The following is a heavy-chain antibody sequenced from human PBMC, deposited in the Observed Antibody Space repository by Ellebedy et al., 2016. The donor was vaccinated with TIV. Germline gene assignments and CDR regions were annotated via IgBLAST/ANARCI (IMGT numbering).Heavy chain of an antibody. CDR2: ITNDGSET. Sequence: GESVKISXAASGFSFSWHWMHWVRQAPGKGLVWVSRITNDGSETRYADSVKGRFTISRDNARKTVYLQMSSLRAEDTAVYYCATDGTYGNFDNWGQGTLVTVSS. V-gene: IGHV3-74*01. CDR3: ATDGTYGNFDN. J-gene: IGHJ4*02. D-gene: IGHD1-26*01. CDR1: GFSFSWHW.